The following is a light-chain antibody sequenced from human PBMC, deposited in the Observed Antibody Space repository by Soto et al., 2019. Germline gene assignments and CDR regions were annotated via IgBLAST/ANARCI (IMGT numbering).Light chain of an antibody. CDR2: DAS. V-gene: IGKV1-5*01. J-gene: IGKJ4*01. Sequence: DIQMTQSPSTLSASVGDEVTITCRASQSISSWLAWYQQKPGKAPKLLIYDASSLESGVPSRLSGSGSGTEFTLTISSLQPDDFATYYCQQYNSYSLTIGGGTKVEIK. CDR3: QQYNSYSLT. CDR1: QSISSW.